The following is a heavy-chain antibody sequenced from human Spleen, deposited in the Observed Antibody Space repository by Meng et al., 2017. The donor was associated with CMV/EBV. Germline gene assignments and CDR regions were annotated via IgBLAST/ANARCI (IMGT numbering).Heavy chain of an antibody. V-gene: IGHV3-48*03. Sequence: GGSLRLSCAASGFTFSNYEMNWVRQAPGKGLEWVSYISSSGSTIYYADSVKGRFTISRDNAKSSLYLQMNSLRAEDTAVYSCARETWGDYYYYYGMDVWGQGTTVTVSS. CDR1: GFTFSNYE. D-gene: IGHD3-16*01. J-gene: IGHJ6*02. CDR2: ISSSGSTI. CDR3: ARETWGDYYYYYGMDV.